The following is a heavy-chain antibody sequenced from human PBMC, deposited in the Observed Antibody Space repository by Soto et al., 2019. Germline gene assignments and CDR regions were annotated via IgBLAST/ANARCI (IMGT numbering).Heavy chain of an antibody. Sequence: KPSETLSLTCTVSGGSISSGGYYWSWIRQHPGKGLEWIGYIYYSGGTYYNPSLKSRVTISVDTSKNQFSLKLSSVTAADTAVYYCARGAVWGNWFDPWGQGTLVTVSS. CDR1: GGSISSGGYY. V-gene: IGHV4-31*03. CDR2: IYYSGGT. J-gene: IGHJ5*02. D-gene: IGHD3-16*01. CDR3: ARGAVWGNWFDP.